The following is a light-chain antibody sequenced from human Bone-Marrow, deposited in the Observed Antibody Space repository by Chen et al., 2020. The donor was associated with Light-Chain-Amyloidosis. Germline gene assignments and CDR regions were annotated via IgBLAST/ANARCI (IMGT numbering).Light chain of an antibody. CDR2: WSS. Sequence: DIVITQSADSLAVSRGESDTINCKSSQSVLYSSNNLNYLAWYQQKPGRPPKLLFYWSSTRESGVPDRFSGSGSGTDFTLTISSLQAEDVAVYYCQQYYSTPRTFGQGTKLEIK. V-gene: IGKV4-1*01. J-gene: IGKJ2*01. CDR1: QSVLYSSNNLNY. CDR3: QQYYSTPRT.